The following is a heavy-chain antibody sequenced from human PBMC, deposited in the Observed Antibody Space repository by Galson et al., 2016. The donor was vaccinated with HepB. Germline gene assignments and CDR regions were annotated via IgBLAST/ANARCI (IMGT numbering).Heavy chain of an antibody. CDR1: GFTLSTNW. D-gene: IGHD3-10*01. Sequence: SLRLSCAASGFTLSTNWMNWVRQAPGKGLEWVANIKPDGTTKNYVDSVKGRFTIARDNAKNSLYLQMNSLRAEDTATYYCARPGSAVERVVNWGQATRVTVSS. J-gene: IGHJ4*02. V-gene: IGHV3-7*01. CDR2: IKPDGTTK. CDR3: ARPGSAVERVVN.